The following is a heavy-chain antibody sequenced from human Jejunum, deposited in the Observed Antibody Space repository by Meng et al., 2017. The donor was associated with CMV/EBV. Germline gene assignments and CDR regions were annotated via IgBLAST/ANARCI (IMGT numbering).Heavy chain of an antibody. D-gene: IGHD6-13*01. Sequence: SGNSISNAYYWGWIRQPPGKGLEWMGTIYHSGSTYSNPSLKSRVTMSVDTSKNQFSLRLTSVTAADTAVYYCARFGTGAAALFDYWSQGTLVTVSS. CDR1: GNSISNAYY. V-gene: IGHV4-38-2*01. CDR3: ARFGTGAAALFDY. CDR2: IYHSGST. J-gene: IGHJ4*02.